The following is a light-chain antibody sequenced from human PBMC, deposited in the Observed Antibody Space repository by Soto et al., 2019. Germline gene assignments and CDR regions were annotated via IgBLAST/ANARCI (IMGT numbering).Light chain of an antibody. CDR2: RAS. V-gene: IGKV3-15*01. CDR3: QQYYNWPPLT. CDR1: QRVSSN. Sequence: ETVMTQSPATLSVSPGERATLSCRASQRVSSNLAWYQQKPGQAPRLLIYRASTRATGIPARFSGGGSGTEFTLTISSLQSEDFAVYYCQQYYNWPPLTLCGGTTVDNK. J-gene: IGKJ4*01.